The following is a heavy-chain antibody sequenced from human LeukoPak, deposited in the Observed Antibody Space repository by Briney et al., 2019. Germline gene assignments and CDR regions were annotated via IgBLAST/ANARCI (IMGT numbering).Heavy chain of an antibody. J-gene: IGHJ4*02. D-gene: IGHD6-6*01. V-gene: IGHV3-9*01. CDR3: AKSLGSSSSPPDY. CDR2: ISWNSGCI. Sequence: QPGGSLRLSCAASGFTFDDYAMHWVRQAPGKGLEWVSGISWNSGCIGYADSVKGRFTISRDNAKNSLYLQMNSLRAEDTALYYCAKSLGSSSSPPDYWGQGTLVTVSS. CDR1: GFTFDDYA.